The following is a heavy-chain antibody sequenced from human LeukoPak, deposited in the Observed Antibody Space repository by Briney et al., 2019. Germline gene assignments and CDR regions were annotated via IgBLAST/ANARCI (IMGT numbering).Heavy chain of an antibody. CDR1: GGSISSYY. CDR2: IYYSGST. D-gene: IGHD2-15*01. Sequence: SETLSLTCTVSGGSISSYYWSWIRQPPGKGLEWIGYIYYSGSTNYNPSLKSRVTISVDTSKNQFSLKLSSVTAADTAVYYCAREGLAATGRGYYYYYGMDVWGQGTTVTVSS. CDR3: AREGLAATGRGYYYYYGMDV. V-gene: IGHV4-59*01. J-gene: IGHJ6*02.